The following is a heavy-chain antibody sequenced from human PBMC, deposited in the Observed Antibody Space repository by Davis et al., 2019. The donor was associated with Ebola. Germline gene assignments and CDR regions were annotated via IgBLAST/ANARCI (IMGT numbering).Heavy chain of an antibody. CDR3: ARQNGDSRFDYYYGMDV. CDR1: SGSISSYY. D-gene: IGHD4-17*01. V-gene: IGHV4-59*01. J-gene: IGHJ6*02. Sequence: SETLSLPCTVSSGSISSYYWSWIRQPPGKGLEWIGYINYSGNTKYNPSLKSRVSISVDTSKNQFSLKLSSVNAADTAVYYCARQNGDSRFDYYYGMDVWGQGTTVTVSS. CDR2: INYSGNT.